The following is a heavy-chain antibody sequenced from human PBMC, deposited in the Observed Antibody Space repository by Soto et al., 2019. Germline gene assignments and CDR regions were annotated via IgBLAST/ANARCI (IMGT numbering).Heavy chain of an antibody. J-gene: IGHJ4*02. CDR2: INPNSGGT. CDR1: GYTFTGYY. CDR3: ARARCRAVNPVDY. Sequence: QVQLVQSGAEVKKPGASVKVSCKASGYTFTGYYMHWVRQAPGQGLEWMGWINPNSGGTNYAQKFEGWVXXTXDXXISRAYMERRRLRSDDTAGYYGARARCRAVNPVDYWGQGTLVTVSS. D-gene: IGHD4-17*01. V-gene: IGHV1-2*04.